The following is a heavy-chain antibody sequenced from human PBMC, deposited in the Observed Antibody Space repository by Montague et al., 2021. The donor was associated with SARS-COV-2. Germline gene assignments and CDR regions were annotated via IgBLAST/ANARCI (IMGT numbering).Heavy chain of an antibody. D-gene: IGHD1-14*01. CDR2: MYNSRSS. CDR3: AREGIPTPGAEWKILHYHGMDV. CDR1: GGSISAYY. J-gene: IGHJ6*02. V-gene: IGHV4-59*13. Sequence: SETLSLTGTVSGGSISAYYWSWIRQPPGKGLEWIAYMYNSRSSNYNPSLKSRVSISVDTSKSQFSLKLTSVTAADTAVYYCAREGIPTPGAEWKILHYHGMDVWGQGTTVTVSS.